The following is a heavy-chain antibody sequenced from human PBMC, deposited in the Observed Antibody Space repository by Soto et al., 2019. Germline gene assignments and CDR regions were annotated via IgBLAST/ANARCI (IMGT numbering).Heavy chain of an antibody. Sequence: SETLSLTCPVSGGSISSSSYYWGWIRQPPVKVLEWIGSIYYSGSTYYNPSLKSRVTISVDTSKNQFSLKLSSVTAADTAVYYCARRAHYYDSSGLSDYWGQGTLVTVS. J-gene: IGHJ4*02. CDR3: ARRAHYYDSSGLSDY. CDR1: GGSISSSSYY. CDR2: IYYSGST. V-gene: IGHV4-39*01. D-gene: IGHD3-22*01.